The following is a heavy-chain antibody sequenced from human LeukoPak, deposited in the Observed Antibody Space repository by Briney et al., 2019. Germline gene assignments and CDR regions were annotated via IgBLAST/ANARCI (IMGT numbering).Heavy chain of an antibody. CDR3: ARASSSSWYGTVDFDY. CDR1: GGSFSGYY. V-gene: IGHV4-34*01. D-gene: IGHD6-13*01. J-gene: IGHJ4*02. CDR2: INHSGST. Sequence: SETLSLTCAVYGGSFSGYYWSWIRQPPGKGLEWIGEINHSGSTNYNPSLKSRVTISVDTSKNQFSLKLSSVTAADTAVYYCARASSSSWYGTVDFDYWGQGTLVTVSS.